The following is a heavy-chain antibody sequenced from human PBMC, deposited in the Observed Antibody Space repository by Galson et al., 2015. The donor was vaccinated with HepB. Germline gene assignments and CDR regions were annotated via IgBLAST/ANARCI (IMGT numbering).Heavy chain of an antibody. J-gene: IGHJ3*01. Sequence: SVKVSCKASGYSFTSYGITWVRLAPGQGLEWMGWISGYNGDTKIAQNVQGRVTLTTDTSTNTAYMELRRLRSDDTAMYYYARDQGLSVGDKSSDDAFHFWGQGTRVTVSS. CDR1: GYSFTSYG. D-gene: IGHD4-23*01. CDR2: ISGYNGDT. V-gene: IGHV1-18*01. CDR3: ARDQGLSVGDKSSDDAFHF.